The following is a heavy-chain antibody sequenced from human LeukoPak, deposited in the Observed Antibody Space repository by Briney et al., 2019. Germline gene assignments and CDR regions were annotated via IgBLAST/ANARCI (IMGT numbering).Heavy chain of an antibody. V-gene: IGHV3-21*01. J-gene: IGHJ5*02. CDR2: IGAGGTFT. Sequence: SGGSLRLSCTASGFTFSSYAMNWVRQAPGKGLEWVSGIGAGGTFTYYADSVKGRFTISRDNAKNSLYLQMNSLRAEDTAVYYCARDRGIDYGDYQNPWFDPWGQGTLVTVSS. CDR1: GFTFSSYA. D-gene: IGHD4-17*01. CDR3: ARDRGIDYGDYQNPWFDP.